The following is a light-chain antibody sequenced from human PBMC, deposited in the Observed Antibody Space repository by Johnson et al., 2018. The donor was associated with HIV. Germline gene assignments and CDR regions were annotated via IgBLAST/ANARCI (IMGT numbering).Light chain of an antibody. J-gene: IGLJ1*01. V-gene: IGLV1-51*01. Sequence: QSILTQPPSVSAAPGQKVTVSCSGSSSNIGNNFVSWYQQVPGTAPKLLIYDTDKRPSGIPDRFYGSKSGPSATLGIRGLQTGDEADYYCGTWDNSLSAGVFGSGTKVTVL. CDR1: SSNIGNNF. CDR2: DTD. CDR3: GTWDNSLSAGV.